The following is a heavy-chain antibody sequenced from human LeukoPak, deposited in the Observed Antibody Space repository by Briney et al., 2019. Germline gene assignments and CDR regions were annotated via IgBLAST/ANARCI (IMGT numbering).Heavy chain of an antibody. V-gene: IGHV1-2*02. CDR2: INPNSGGT. Sequence: GASVKVSCKASGYTFTGYYMHWVRQAPGQGLEWMGWINPNSGGTNYAQKFQGRVTMTRDTSISTAYMELSRLRSDDTAVYYCAREDYYGSGSYNDYWGQGTLVTVSS. CDR3: AREDYYGSGSYNDY. D-gene: IGHD3-10*01. CDR1: GYTFTGYY. J-gene: IGHJ4*02.